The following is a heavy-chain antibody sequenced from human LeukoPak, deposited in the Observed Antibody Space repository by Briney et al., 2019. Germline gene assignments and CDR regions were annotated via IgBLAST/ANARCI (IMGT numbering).Heavy chain of an antibody. CDR2: ISDSGST. D-gene: IGHD3-3*01. J-gene: IGHJ3*01. Sequence: PGGSLRLSCAASGFTFSNYAMTWVRQAPGKGLEWVSTISDSGSTFYSDSAKGGFTISRDNSKNTLFMQMHGLRADDTAVYYCAKDWTSEWQQMPDYDAVDVWGQGTMVTVSS. CDR1: GFTFSNYA. V-gene: IGHV3-23*01. CDR3: AKDWTSEWQQMPDYDAVDV.